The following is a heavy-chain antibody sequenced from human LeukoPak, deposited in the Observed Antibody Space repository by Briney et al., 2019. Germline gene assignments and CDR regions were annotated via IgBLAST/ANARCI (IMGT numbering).Heavy chain of an antibody. J-gene: IGHJ6*02. CDR3: AKARTVTNYYYGMDV. Sequence: PGGSLRLSRAASGFTFSSYGMHWVRQAPGKGLEWVAVISYDGSNKYYADSVKGRFTISRDNSKNTLYLQMNSLRAEDTAVYYCAKARTVTNYYYGMDVWGQGTTVTVSS. CDR1: GFTFSSYG. D-gene: IGHD4-17*01. V-gene: IGHV3-30*18. CDR2: ISYDGSNK.